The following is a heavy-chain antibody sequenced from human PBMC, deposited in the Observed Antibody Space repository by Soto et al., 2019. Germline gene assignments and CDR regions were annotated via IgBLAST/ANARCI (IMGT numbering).Heavy chain of an antibody. V-gene: IGHV3-23*01. D-gene: IGHD6-19*01. CDR1: GFTFSSYA. J-gene: IGHJ4*02. CDR3: AKVGDHLHYGSGWYLFDY. CDR2: ISGSGGST. Sequence: GGSLRLSCAASGFTFSSYAMSWVRQAPGKGLEWVSAISGSGGSTYYADSVKGRFTISRDNSKNTLYLQMNSLRAEDTAVYYCAKVGDHLHYGSGWYLFDYWGQGTLVTVSS.